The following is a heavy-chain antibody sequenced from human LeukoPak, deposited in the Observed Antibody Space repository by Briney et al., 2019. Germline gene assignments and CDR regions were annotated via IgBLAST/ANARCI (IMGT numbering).Heavy chain of an antibody. D-gene: IGHD2-8*01. CDR1: GFTFSNFA. CDR3: AKGRDSYAILDY. J-gene: IGHJ4*02. Sequence: PGGSLRLSCAASGFTFSNFAMSWVRQAPGKGLEWVSAISGSGGDTYYADSVKGRFTISRDNAKSTLYLQMSSLRAEDTAVYYCAKGRDSYAILDYWGQGTLVTVSS. CDR2: ISGSGGDT. V-gene: IGHV3-23*01.